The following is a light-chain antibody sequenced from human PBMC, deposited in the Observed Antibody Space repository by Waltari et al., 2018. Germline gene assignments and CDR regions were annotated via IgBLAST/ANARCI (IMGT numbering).Light chain of an antibody. J-gene: IGLJ1*01. CDR1: NSDIGSYNL. CDR3: CSYAGHNFYYV. CDR2: EIN. Sequence: QSALTQPASVSGSPGQSITISCTGTNSDIGSYNLVSWYQHHPGKAPKLMIYEINNRTSGLSILFSGSKSGSMSSLTISGRRAEDEADYYCCSYAGHNFYYVFGTGTKVSVL. V-gene: IGLV2-23*02.